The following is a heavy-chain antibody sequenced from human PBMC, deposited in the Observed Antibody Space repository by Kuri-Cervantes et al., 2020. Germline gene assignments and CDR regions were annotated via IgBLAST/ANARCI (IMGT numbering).Heavy chain of an antibody. CDR1: GFTFSSYA. D-gene: IGHD6-19*01. CDR3: AADQVVAGTWIDY. CDR2: ISGSGGST. J-gene: IGHJ4*02. Sequence: GGSLRLSCAASGFTFSSYAMSWVRQAPGKGLEWVSAISGSGGSTYYADSVKGRFTISRDNSKNTLYLQMNSLRAEDTAVYYCAADQVVAGTWIDYWGQGTLVTVSS. V-gene: IGHV3-23*01.